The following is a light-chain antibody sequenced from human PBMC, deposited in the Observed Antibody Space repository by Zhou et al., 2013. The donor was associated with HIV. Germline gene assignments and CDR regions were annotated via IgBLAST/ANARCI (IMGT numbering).Light chain of an antibody. CDR1: QSVNSY. J-gene: IGKJ1*01. V-gene: IGKV1-5*03. CDR2: KAS. CDR3: QQCNGYSPT. Sequence: DIQMTQSPSTLSASVGDRVTITCRASQSVNSYLAWYQQKPGQAPKLLIYKASNLESGVPSRFSGSGSGTEFTLTISNLEPDDFSTYYCQQCNGYSPTFGQGTKVEI.